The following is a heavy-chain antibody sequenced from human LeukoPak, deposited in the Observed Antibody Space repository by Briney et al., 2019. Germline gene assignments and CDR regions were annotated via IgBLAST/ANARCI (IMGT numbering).Heavy chain of an antibody. Sequence: PSQTVSLTCTVSGGSISSGGYYWSWIRQLPGKGLEWIGYIYYSGGTYYNPSLKSRVTISVDTSKNQFSLKSSSVTAADTAVYYCARDHDYTNQFDPWSQGTLVTVSS. CDR3: ARDHDYTNQFDP. J-gene: IGHJ5*02. V-gene: IGHV4-31*03. CDR1: GGSISSGGYY. D-gene: IGHD4-11*01. CDR2: IYYSGGT.